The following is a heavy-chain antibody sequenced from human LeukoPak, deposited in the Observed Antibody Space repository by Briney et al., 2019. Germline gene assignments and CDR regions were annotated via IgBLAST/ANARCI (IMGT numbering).Heavy chain of an antibody. Sequence: ASVKVSCKASGYIFTVYYMYWVRQAPGQGLEWMGWINPNNGDTNYAQRFQGRVTMTRDTSIITAYMELSRLTSDDTAVYYCARFRLWFGPDTERTWFDPWGQGTLVTVSS. D-gene: IGHD3-10*01. CDR1: GYIFTVYY. V-gene: IGHV1-2*02. CDR3: ARFRLWFGPDTERTWFDP. J-gene: IGHJ5*02. CDR2: INPNNGDT.